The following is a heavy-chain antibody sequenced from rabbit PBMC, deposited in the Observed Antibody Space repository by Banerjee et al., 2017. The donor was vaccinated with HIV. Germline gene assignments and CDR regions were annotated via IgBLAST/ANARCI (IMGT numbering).Heavy chain of an antibody. CDR3: ARDFTGVIGWNFNL. V-gene: IGHV1S45*01. CDR1: GFSFSNKYV. J-gene: IGHJ4*01. Sequence: QEQLEESGGDLVKPEGSLTLTCTASGFSFSNKYVMCWVRQAPGKGLEWIACINTSSGNTVYATWAKGRFTISKTSWTTVTLQMTSLTAADTATYFCARDFTGVIGWNFNLWGRGTLVTVS. CDR2: INTSSGNT. D-gene: IGHD7-1*01.